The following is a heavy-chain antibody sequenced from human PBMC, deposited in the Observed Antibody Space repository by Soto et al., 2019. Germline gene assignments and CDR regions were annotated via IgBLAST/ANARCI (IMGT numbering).Heavy chain of an antibody. CDR1: GGSISSYY. J-gene: IGHJ4*02. CDR3: ARVTMVRGVIRPPYYFDY. Sequence: SETLSLTCTVSGGSISSYYWSWIRQPPGKGLEWIGYNYYSGSTNYNPSLKSRVTISVDTSKNQFSLKLSSVTAADTAVYYCARVTMVRGVIRPPYYFDYWGQGTLVTVS. D-gene: IGHD3-10*01. CDR2: NYYSGST. V-gene: IGHV4-59*01.